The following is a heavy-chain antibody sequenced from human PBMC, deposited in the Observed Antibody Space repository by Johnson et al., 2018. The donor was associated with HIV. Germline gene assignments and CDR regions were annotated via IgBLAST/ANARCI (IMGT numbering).Heavy chain of an antibody. V-gene: IGHV3-13*01. J-gene: IGHJ3*02. CDR3: VRESLRRIPVPGPVDAAFDI. CDR1: GFPFSRYD. CDR2: TGTTGDT. D-gene: IGHD6-19*01. Sequence: VQLVESGGGLVQPGGSLRLSCAASGFPFSRYDMHWVRQVPGKGLEWVAATGTTGDTYYPASVKGRFSISREDAKDALYLQLNRLRDGDTAVYYCVRESLRRIPVPGPVDAAFDIWGQGTMVTVSS.